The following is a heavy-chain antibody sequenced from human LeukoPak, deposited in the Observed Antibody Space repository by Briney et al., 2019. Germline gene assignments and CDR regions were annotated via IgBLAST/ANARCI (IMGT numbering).Heavy chain of an antibody. CDR2: IYHSGST. Sequence: SQTLSLTCTVSGGSISSGDYYWSWVRQPPGKGLEWIGEIYHSGSTNYNPSLKSRVTISVDTSKNQFSLKLSSVTAADTAVYYCARWGDGYSYEGYGMDVWGQGTTVTVSS. CDR3: ARWGDGYSYEGYGMDV. D-gene: IGHD5-18*01. J-gene: IGHJ6*02. V-gene: IGHV4-30-4*01. CDR1: GGSISSGDYY.